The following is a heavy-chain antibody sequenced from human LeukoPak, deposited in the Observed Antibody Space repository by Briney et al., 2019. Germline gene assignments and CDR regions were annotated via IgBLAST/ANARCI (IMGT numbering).Heavy chain of an antibody. V-gene: IGHV4-61*02. J-gene: IGHJ6*03. CDR2: IYTSGST. D-gene: IGHD2-15*01. CDR3: ARDCSGGSCYSPYYYYYMDV. Sequence: SQTLSLTCTVSGGSISSGSYYWSWIRQPAGKGLEWIGRIYTSGSTNYNPSLKSRVTISVDTSKNQFSLKLSSVTAADTAVYYCARDCSGGSCYSPYYYYYMDVWGKGTTATVSS. CDR1: GGSISSGSYY.